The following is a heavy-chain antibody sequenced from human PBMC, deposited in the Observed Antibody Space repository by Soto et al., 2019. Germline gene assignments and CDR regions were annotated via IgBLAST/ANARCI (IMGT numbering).Heavy chain of an antibody. D-gene: IGHD5-18*01. CDR2: INAGNGNT. V-gene: IGHV1-3*01. J-gene: IGHJ4*02. CDR3: ARDPPGYSYGWVEY. Sequence: QVQLVQSGAEVKKPGASVKVSCKASGYTFTGYAMHWVRQAPGQRLEWMGWINAGNGNTKYSQKFQGRVTITRDTSASTAYMELSSLRSEDTAVYYCARDPPGYSYGWVEYWGQGTLVTVSS. CDR1: GYTFTGYA.